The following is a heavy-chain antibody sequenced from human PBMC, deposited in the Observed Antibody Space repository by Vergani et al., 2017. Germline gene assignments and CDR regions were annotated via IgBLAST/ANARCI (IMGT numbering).Heavy chain of an antibody. V-gene: IGHV1-46*01. J-gene: IGHJ6*03. Sequence: QVQLVQSGAEVKKPGASVKVSCKASGYTFTSYYMHWVRQAPGQGLEWMGIINPSGGSTSYAQKFQGRVTMTRDTSTSTVYMELSSLRSEDTAVYYCAREGAGDVWSGYLIYYYYYYMDVWGKGTTVTVSS. CDR1: GYTFTSYY. CDR3: AREGAGDVWSGYLIYYYYYYMDV. D-gene: IGHD3-3*01. CDR2: INPSGGST.